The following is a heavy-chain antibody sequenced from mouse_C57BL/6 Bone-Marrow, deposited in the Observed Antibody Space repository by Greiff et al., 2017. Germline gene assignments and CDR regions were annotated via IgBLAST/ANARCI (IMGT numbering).Heavy chain of an antibody. J-gene: IGHJ1*03. CDR3: ARSPSYYYGSSYWDFDV. CDR2: IYPTSGNT. V-gene: IGHV1-81*01. D-gene: IGHD1-1*01. Sequence: QVQLKQSGAELARPGASVKLSCKASGYTFTSYGISWVKQRTGQGLEWIGGIYPTSGNTYYNQKFKGKATRTADKSSSTAYRELRSLTAEDSAVYFCARSPSYYYGSSYWDFDVWGTGTTVTVSS. CDR1: GYTFTSYG.